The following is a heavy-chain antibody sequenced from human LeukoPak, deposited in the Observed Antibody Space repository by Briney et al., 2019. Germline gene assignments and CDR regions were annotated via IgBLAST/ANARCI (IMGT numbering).Heavy chain of an antibody. D-gene: IGHD6-19*01. CDR1: GYTFTSYD. CDR2: MNPNSGNT. Sequence: GASVKVSCKASGYTFTSYDINWVRQATGQGLEWMGWMNPNSGNTGYAQKFQGRVTMTRNTSISTAYMELSSLRSEDTAVYYCAREAVAGMRSKYYFDYWGQGTLVTVSS. V-gene: IGHV1-8*01. J-gene: IGHJ4*02. CDR3: AREAVAGMRSKYYFDY.